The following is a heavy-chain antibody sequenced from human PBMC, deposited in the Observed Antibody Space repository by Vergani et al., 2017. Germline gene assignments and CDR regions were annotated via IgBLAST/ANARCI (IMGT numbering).Heavy chain of an antibody. CDR1: GFSFDSNG. CDR2: INWNGDNT. Sequence: EVKLVESGGGLVRPGGSLRLSCAGNGFSFDSNGMSWVRQVPGKGLEWVSGINWNGDNTGYADTLKGRFTISRDNAKNSLYLQMNSLRVEDTALFYCAREASSGFYDYFEYWGQGTLVTVSS. J-gene: IGHJ4*02. D-gene: IGHD6-19*01. CDR3: AREASSGFYDYFEY. V-gene: IGHV3-20*04.